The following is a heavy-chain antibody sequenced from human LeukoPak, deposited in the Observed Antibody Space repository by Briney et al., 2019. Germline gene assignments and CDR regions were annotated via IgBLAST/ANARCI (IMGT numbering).Heavy chain of an antibody. CDR1: GGSISSSSYY. D-gene: IGHD2-15*01. Sequence: PSETLSLTCTVSGGSISSSSYYWGWIRQPPGKGLEWIGSIYYSGSTYYNPSLKSRVTISVDTSKNQFSLKLSSVTAADTAVYYCAAQIRVVVAAMGWFDPWGQGTLVTVSS. J-gene: IGHJ5*02. CDR2: IYYSGST. V-gene: IGHV4-39*01. CDR3: AAQIRVVVAAMGWFDP.